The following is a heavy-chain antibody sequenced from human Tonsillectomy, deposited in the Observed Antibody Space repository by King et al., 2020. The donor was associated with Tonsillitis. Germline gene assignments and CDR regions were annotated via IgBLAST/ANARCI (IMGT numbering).Heavy chain of an antibody. CDR2: INHSGST. V-gene: IGHV4-34*01. Sequence: VQLQQWGAGLLKPSETLSLTCAVYGGSFSGYYWSWIRQPPGKGLEWIGEINHSGSTNYNPSLKSRVTISVDTSKNQFSLKLSSVTAADTAVYYCATSVPYPVTSTCDYWGQGTLVTVSS. CDR3: ATSVPYPVTSTCDY. J-gene: IGHJ4*02. D-gene: IGHD4-11*01. CDR1: GGSFSGYY.